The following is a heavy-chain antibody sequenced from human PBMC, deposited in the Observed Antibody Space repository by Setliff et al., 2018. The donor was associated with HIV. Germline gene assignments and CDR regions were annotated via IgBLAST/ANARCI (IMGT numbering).Heavy chain of an antibody. CDR2: IYSSGST. CDR3: ARGPGGYTSSWHIDS. J-gene: IGHJ4*02. D-gene: IGHD6-13*01. V-gene: IGHV4-61*09. Sequence: SETLSLTCTVSGGSISSGHYYWSWIRQPAGKGLEWIGHIYSSGSTNYNPSLKSRVTISVDTSKNQFSLKLSSVTAADTAVYYCARGPGGYTSSWHIDSWGQGTLVTVSS. CDR1: GGSISSGHYY.